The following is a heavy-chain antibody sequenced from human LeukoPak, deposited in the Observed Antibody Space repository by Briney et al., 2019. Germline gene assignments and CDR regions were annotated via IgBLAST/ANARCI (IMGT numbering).Heavy chain of an antibody. CDR3: ARVYMIVVVGAFDI. CDR1: GFTVSSNY. V-gene: IGHV3-66*01. Sequence: GGSLRLSCAASGFTVSSNYMRWDRQAPGKGLEWVSVIYSGGSTYYADSVKGRFTISRDNSKNTLYLQMNSLRAEDTAVYYCARVYMIVVVGAFDIWGQGTMVTVSS. D-gene: IGHD3-22*01. J-gene: IGHJ3*02. CDR2: IYSGGST.